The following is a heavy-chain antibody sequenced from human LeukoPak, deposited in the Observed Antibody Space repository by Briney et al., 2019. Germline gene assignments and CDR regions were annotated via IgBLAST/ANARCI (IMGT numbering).Heavy chain of an antibody. V-gene: IGHV3-30*02. D-gene: IGHD3-3*01. CDR3: AREGSGYSYFYYMDV. J-gene: IGHJ6*03. CDR1: GIIFSDFG. CDR2: IWYDGSNK. Sequence: PGGSLRLSCAASGIIFSDFGMHWVRQAPGKGLEWMAIIWYDGSNKYYADSVKGRFTISRDNSQNRVYLQMNSLKTEDTAVYYCAREGSGYSYFYYMDVWGKGTTVTVSS.